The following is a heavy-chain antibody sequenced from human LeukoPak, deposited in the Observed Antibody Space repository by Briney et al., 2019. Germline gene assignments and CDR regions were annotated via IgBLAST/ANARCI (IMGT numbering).Heavy chain of an antibody. CDR1: GGSFSGYY. J-gene: IGHJ4*02. V-gene: IGHV4-34*01. CDR2: INHSGST. Sequence: HPSETLSLTCAVYGGSFSGYYWSWIRQPPGKGLEWIGEINHSGSTNCNPSLKSRVTISVDTSKKQFSLKLSSVTAADTAVYYCARGLDLASGWAYFDYWGQGTLVTVSS. CDR3: ARGLDLASGWAYFDY. D-gene: IGHD6-19*01.